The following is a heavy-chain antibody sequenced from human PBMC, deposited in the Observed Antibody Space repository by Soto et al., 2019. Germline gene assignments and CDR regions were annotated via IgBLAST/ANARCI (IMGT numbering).Heavy chain of an antibody. D-gene: IGHD6-13*01. CDR2: INRDGSKK. V-gene: IGHV3-7*05. CDR1: GFTLSAYW. J-gene: IGHJ3*02. Sequence: EVQLEGSGGDLVQPGGSLRLSCAASGFTLSAYWMTWVRQAPGKGLEWVANINRDGSKKSYLDSVRGRFTISRDNVGNSLYLQMDSLRADETALYYCARDVSTGSSSLYLDAFDILGQGTMVTVSS. CDR3: ARDVSTGSSSLYLDAFDI.